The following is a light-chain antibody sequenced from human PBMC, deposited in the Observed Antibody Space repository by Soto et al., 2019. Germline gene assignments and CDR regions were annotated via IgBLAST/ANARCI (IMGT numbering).Light chain of an antibody. CDR3: QQYHNTQIT. Sequence: EIVLTQSPGTLSLSPGERATLSCRASQSVSSNYLAWYQQIPGQAPRLLIYGVSSRAAGIPDRFSGSGSGTDFTLTINRLETEDFAVYYCQQYHNTQITFGQGKRLETK. CDR2: GVS. J-gene: IGKJ5*01. CDR1: QSVSSNY. V-gene: IGKV3-20*01.